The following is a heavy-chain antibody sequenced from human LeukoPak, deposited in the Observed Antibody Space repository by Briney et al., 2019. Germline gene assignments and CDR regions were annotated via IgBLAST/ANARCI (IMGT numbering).Heavy chain of an antibody. V-gene: IGHV3-74*01. CDR3: ARVLDYYDSSGYSY. J-gene: IGHJ4*02. CDR1: GITFSTYW. CDR2: INGDGSST. D-gene: IGHD3-22*01. Sequence: GGSLRLSCAASGITFSTYWMHWVRQAPGKGLVWVSRINGDGSSTTYADSVEGRFTISRDNAKSTLYLQMNSLRAEDTAVYYCARVLDYYDSSGYSYWGQGTLVTVSS.